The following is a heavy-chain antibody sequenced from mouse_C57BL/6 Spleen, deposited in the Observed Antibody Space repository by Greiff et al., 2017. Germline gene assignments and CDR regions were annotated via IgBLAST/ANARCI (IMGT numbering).Heavy chain of an antibody. V-gene: IGHV1-80*01. CDR3: AGGGATTVVAHYDY. Sequence: VQLQQSGAELVKPGASVKISCKASGYAFSSYWMNWVKQRPGKGLEWIGQIYPGDGDTNYNGKFKGKATLTADKSSSTAYMQLSSLTSEDSAVYFCAGGGATTVVAHYDYWGQGTTLTVSS. CDR1: GYAFSSYW. CDR2: IYPGDGDT. D-gene: IGHD1-1*01. J-gene: IGHJ2*01.